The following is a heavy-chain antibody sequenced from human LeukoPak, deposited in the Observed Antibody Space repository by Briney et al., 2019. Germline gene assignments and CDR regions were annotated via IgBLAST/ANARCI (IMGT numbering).Heavy chain of an antibody. CDR1: GFTFSSYW. J-gene: IGHJ4*02. CDR2: INSDGSTT. Sequence: GGSLRLSCAASGFTFSSYWMHWVRQAPGKGLVWVSRINSDGSTTNYADSVKGRFTISRDNSKNTLYLQMNSLRAEDTAVYYCAKDRPTFGGYWGQGTLVTVSS. V-gene: IGHV3-74*01. CDR3: AKDRPTFGGY. D-gene: IGHD3-16*01.